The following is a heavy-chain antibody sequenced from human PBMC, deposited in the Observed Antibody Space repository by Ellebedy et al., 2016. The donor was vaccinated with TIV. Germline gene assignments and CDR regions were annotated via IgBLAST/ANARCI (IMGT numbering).Heavy chain of an antibody. V-gene: IGHV3-74*01. D-gene: IGHD2-2*02. J-gene: IGHJ4*02. CDR1: GFTFSSYW. CDR2: ITTDGSST. Sequence: GESLKISCAASGFTFSSYWMHWVRQAPGKGLVWVSRITTDGSSTTYADSVKGRFTISRDNAKNTVYLQMNSLGAEDTAVYYCARVQPLLYSAIDYWGQGTLVTVSS. CDR3: ARVQPLLYSAIDY.